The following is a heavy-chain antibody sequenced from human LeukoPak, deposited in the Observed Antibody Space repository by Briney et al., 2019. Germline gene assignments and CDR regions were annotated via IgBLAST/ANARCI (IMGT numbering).Heavy chain of an antibody. D-gene: IGHD3-3*01. Sequence: GGSLRLSCAASGFTFSGSAMHWVRQASGKRLEWVVHIGNKVSNYATEYAASLRGRFTISRDDSKDTAYLQVNSLKTEDTAVYYCAGNYDSWMGLNYWGQGTLVTVSS. CDR3: AGNYDSWMGLNY. CDR2: IGNKVSNYAT. J-gene: IGHJ4*02. V-gene: IGHV3-73*01. CDR1: GFTFSGSA.